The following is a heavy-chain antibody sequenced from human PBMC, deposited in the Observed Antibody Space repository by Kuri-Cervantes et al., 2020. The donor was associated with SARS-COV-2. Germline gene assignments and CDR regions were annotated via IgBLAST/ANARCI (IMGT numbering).Heavy chain of an antibody. CDR2: IMPALGMP. CDR3: ASDGVSGSLSLDF. CDR1: GGTFSTAI. D-gene: IGHD6-19*01. J-gene: IGHJ4*02. Sequence: AVKVSCKASGGTFSTAIISWVRQGPGQGLEWMGGIMPALGMPNYAQKFRDRVAITADTSTATAFLEPSGLKSEDTALYYCASDGVSGSLSLDFWGQGTLVTVSS. V-gene: IGHV1-69*10.